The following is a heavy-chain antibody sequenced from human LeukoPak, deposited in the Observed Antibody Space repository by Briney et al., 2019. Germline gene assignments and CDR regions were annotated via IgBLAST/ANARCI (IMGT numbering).Heavy chain of an antibody. CDR3: ARVVSGWFLFDY. CDR1: GGSISSYY. CDR2: IYYSGST. D-gene: IGHD6-19*01. J-gene: IGHJ4*02. V-gene: IGHV4-59*01. Sequence: SETLSLTCTVSGGSISSYYWSWIRQPPGKGLEWIEYIYYSGSTNYNPSLKSRVTISVDTSKNQFSLKLSSVTAADTAVYYCARVVSGWFLFDYWGQETLVTVSS.